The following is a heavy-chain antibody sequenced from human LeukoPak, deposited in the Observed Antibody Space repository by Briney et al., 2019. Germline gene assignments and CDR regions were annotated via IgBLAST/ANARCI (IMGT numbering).Heavy chain of an antibody. CDR3: ARGSSEVLLWFGESPN. D-gene: IGHD3-10*01. V-gene: IGHV3-48*01. J-gene: IGHJ3*01. Sequence: GGSLRLSCAASGFAFSTYSMSWVRQAPGKGLEWLSHISRGSDTIYYADSVKGRFTISRDNAKNSLYLQMNRLRADDTAVYYCARGSSEVLLWFGESPNWGQGTMVTVSS. CDR2: ISRGSDTI. CDR1: GFAFSTYS.